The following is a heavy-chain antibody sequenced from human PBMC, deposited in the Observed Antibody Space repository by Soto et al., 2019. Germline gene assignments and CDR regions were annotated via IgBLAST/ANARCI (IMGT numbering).Heavy chain of an antibody. CDR2: ISWNSGSI. D-gene: IGHD3-10*01. CDR1: GFTFDDYA. Sequence: EVPLVESGGGLVQPGRSLRLSCAASGFTFDDYAMHWVRQAPGKGLEWVSGISWNSGSIGYADSVKGRFTISRDNAKNSLYLQMNSLRAEDTALYYCAKDNYYGSGSHYYYYYGMDVWGQGTTVTVSS. V-gene: IGHV3-9*01. CDR3: AKDNYYGSGSHYYYYYGMDV. J-gene: IGHJ6*02.